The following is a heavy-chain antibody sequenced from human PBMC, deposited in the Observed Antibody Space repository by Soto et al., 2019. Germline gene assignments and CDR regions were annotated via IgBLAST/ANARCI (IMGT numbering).Heavy chain of an antibody. CDR3: AKATATSGGAFEI. V-gene: IGHV3-23*01. CDR1: GFICSSYD. D-gene: IGHD1-1*01. J-gene: IGHJ3*02. Sequence: GGSLRLSCAVSGFICSSYDMSWVRQAPGKGLEWVSTILVGGSTHYEDSVKGRFTISRDTSKNTVYLQLNSLTAGDTAFYYCAKATATSGGAFEIYGQGTMVTVSS. CDR2: ILVGGST.